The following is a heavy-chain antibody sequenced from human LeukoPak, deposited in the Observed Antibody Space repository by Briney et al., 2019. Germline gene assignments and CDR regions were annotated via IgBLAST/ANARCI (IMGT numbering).Heavy chain of an antibody. D-gene: IGHD2-2*01. V-gene: IGHV4-34*01. CDR1: GGSFSGYY. CDR3: ASSGYCSSTSCQPVDY. CDR2: INHSGST. Sequence: PSETLSLTCAVYGGSFSGYYWSWIRQPPGKGLEWIGEINHSGSTNYNPSLKSRVTISVDTSKNQFSLKLSSVTAADTAVYYCASSGYCSSTSCQPVDYWGQGTLVTVSS. J-gene: IGHJ4*02.